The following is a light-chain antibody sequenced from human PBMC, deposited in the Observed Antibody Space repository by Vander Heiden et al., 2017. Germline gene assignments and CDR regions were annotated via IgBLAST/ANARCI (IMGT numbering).Light chain of an antibody. J-gene: IGKJ4*01. CDR3: RRAPPTPLT. CDR2: LGS. V-gene: IGKV2-28*01. CDR1: QSLLHSNGYNY. Sequence: DIVLTQPPLSLPVTPGEPASISCRSSQSLLHSNGYNYLDWYLQKPGQSPQLLIYLGSNRASAVPDRFSASGSGTDFTLKISRVEAEDVGVYYCRRAPPTPLTFGAGTKVEIK.